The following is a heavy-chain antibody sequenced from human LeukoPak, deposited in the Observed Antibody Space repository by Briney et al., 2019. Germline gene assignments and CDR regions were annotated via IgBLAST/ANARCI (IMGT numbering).Heavy chain of an antibody. CDR2: ISAYNGNT. D-gene: IGHD2-2*01. J-gene: IGHJ5*02. V-gene: IGHV1-18*04. Sequence: GASVTVSCKASGYTFTSYGISWVRQAPGQGLEWMGWISAYNGNTNYAQKLQGRVTMTTDTSTSTAYMELRSLRSDDTAVYYCAREYRPAAATGYNWFDPWGQGTLVTVSS. CDR1: GYTFTSYG. CDR3: AREYRPAAATGYNWFDP.